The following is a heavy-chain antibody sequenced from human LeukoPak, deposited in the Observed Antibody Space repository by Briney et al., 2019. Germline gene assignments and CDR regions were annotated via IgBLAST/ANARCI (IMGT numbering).Heavy chain of an antibody. CDR1: GGSISSYY. Sequence: RPSETLSLTCTASGGSISSYYWSWIRQPPGKGLEWIGYIYYSGSTNYNPSLKSRVTISVDTSKNRFSLKLSSVTAADTAVYYCARGNSYYDTSGYFPWESFQHWGQGTLVTVSS. D-gene: IGHD3-22*01. J-gene: IGHJ1*01. CDR3: ARGNSYYDTSGYFPWESFQH. V-gene: IGHV4-59*01. CDR2: IYYSGST.